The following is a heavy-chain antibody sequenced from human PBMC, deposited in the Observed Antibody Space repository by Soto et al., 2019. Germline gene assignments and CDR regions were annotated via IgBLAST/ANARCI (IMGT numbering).Heavy chain of an antibody. CDR2: IDWDDDK. D-gene: IGHD2-21*02. V-gene: IGHV2-70*04. Sequence: TLVNPTQTLTLTCTFSGFSLSTSGMRVSWIRQPPGKALEWLARIDWDDDKFYSTSLKTRLTISKDTSKHQVVLTMTNMDPVDTATYYCARDPGYCGGDCYLDYWGQGTLVTVSS. J-gene: IGHJ4*02. CDR1: GFSLSTSGMR. CDR3: ARDPGYCGGDCYLDY.